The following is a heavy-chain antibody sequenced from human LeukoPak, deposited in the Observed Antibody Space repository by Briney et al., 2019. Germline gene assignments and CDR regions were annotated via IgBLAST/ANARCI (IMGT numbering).Heavy chain of an antibody. CDR3: ASLAPEPDAFDI. Sequence: SETLSLTCTVPGGSISRYYWSWIRQPPGKGLEWIGYIYYSGSTNYNPSLKSRVTISVDTSKNQFSLNLTSVTAADTAVYYCASLAPEPDAFDIWGQGTMVTVSS. CDR2: IYYSGST. D-gene: IGHD1-14*01. V-gene: IGHV4-59*01. J-gene: IGHJ3*02. CDR1: GGSISRYY.